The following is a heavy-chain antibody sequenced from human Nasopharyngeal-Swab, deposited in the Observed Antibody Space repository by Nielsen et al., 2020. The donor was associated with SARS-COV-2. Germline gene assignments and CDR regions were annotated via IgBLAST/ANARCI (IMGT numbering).Heavy chain of an antibody. J-gene: IGHJ4*02. Sequence: GESLKISCAASEFTFSDYWMSWVRQAPGKGLEWVANIKQDGSEKYYVDSVKGRFTISRDNAKNSLYLQMNSLRAEDTAVYYCARSHNDFWSGYLVYDYWGQGTLVTVSS. CDR2: IKQDGSEK. D-gene: IGHD3-3*01. V-gene: IGHV3-7*01. CDR1: EFTFSDYW. CDR3: ARSHNDFWSGYLVYDY.